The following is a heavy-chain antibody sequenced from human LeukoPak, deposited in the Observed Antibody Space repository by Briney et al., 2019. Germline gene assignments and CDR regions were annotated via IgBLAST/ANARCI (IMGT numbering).Heavy chain of an antibody. V-gene: IGHV4-59*01. CDR2: IYYSGST. CDR3: ARVYGSGYDFRGAFDI. CDR1: GGSISTYY. J-gene: IGHJ3*02. D-gene: IGHD5-12*01. Sequence: PSETLSLTCTVSGGSISTYYWTWIRQPPGKGLEWIGYIYYSGSTNYNPSLKSRVTISVDTSKNQFSLRLSSATAADTAVYYYARVYGSGYDFRGAFDIWGQGTMVTVSS.